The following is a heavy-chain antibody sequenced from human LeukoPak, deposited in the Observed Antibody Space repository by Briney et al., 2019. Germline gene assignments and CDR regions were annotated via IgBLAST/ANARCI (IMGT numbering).Heavy chain of an antibody. D-gene: IGHD2-8*01. CDR2: LRSTHNNNAT. J-gene: IGHJ4*02. Sequence: GGSLRLSCVASGLSFSGSAVHWVRQASGKGLEQVGRLRSTHNNNATSYAASVRGRFTISRDDSENTAYLQMNSLKTEDTAVYYCTGGMVYWGQGNLVTVSS. CDR1: GLSFSGSA. CDR3: TGGMVY. V-gene: IGHV3-73*01.